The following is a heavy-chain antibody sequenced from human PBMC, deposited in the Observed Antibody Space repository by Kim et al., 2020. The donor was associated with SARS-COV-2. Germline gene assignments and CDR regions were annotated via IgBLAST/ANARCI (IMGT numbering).Heavy chain of an antibody. CDR1: GFTFSSYS. CDR3: ARTLLGVITAYYFDY. J-gene: IGHJ4*02. CDR2: ISSSSSYI. Sequence: GGSLRLSCAASGFTFSSYSMNWVRQAPGKGLEWVSSISSSSSYIYYADSVKGRFTISRDNAKNSLYLQMNSLRAEDTAVYYCARTLLGVITAYYFDYWGQGTLVTFSS. D-gene: IGHD3-10*01. V-gene: IGHV3-21*01.